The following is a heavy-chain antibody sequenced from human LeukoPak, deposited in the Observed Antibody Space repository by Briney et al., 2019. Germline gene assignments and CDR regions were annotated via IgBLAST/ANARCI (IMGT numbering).Heavy chain of an antibody. CDR1: GGSISISGFY. CDR3: ARSSGWRDVFDF. D-gene: IGHD6-19*01. J-gene: IGHJ3*01. CDR2: TYNSGNT. Sequence: KSSQTLSLTCSGSGGSISISGFYWNWIRQLPGKGLEWTGYTYNSGNTYYNPSFGSRVTISTGTSMNQFFLKSHSVTAADTAVYYCARSSGWRDVFDFWGRGTMVTVSS. V-gene: IGHV4-31*03.